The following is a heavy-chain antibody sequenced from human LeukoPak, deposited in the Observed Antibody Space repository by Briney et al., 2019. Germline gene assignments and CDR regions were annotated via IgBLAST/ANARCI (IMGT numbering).Heavy chain of an antibody. J-gene: IGHJ5*02. V-gene: IGHV4-34*01. Sequence: PSETLSLTCAVYGGSFSGYYWSWIRQPPGKGLEWIGGINHSGSTNYNPSLKSRVTISVDTSKNQFSLKLSSVTAADTAVYYCARRAAAGTIWFDPWGQGTLVTVSS. CDR2: INHSGST. CDR3: ARRAAAGTIWFDP. CDR1: GGSFSGYY. D-gene: IGHD6-13*01.